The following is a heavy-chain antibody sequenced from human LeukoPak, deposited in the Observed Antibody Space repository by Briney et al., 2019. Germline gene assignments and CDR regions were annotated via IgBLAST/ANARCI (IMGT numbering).Heavy chain of an antibody. CDR1: GGTFSSYA. V-gene: IGHV1-2*02. CDR2: INPNSGGT. J-gene: IGHJ3*02. D-gene: IGHD1-7*01. Sequence: ASVKVSCKASGGTFSSYAISWVRQAPGQGLEWMGWINPNSGGTNYAQKFQGRVTMTRDTSISTAYMELSRLRSDDTAVYYCARDRYWNSGNDAFDIWGQGTMVTVSS. CDR3: ARDRYWNSGNDAFDI.